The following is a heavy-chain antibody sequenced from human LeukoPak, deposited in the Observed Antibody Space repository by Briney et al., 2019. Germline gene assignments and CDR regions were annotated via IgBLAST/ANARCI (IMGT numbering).Heavy chain of an antibody. J-gene: IGHJ4*02. D-gene: IGHD3-16*02. Sequence: PGRSLRLSCAASGFTFSSYAIHWVRQAPGKGLEWVAVISYDGSNKYYADSVKGRFTISRDNSKNTLYLQMNSLRTEDTAVYYCARGSITFGGVIDYFDYWGQGTLVTVSS. V-gene: IGHV3-30*04. CDR2: ISYDGSNK. CDR3: ARGSITFGGVIDYFDY. CDR1: GFTFSSYA.